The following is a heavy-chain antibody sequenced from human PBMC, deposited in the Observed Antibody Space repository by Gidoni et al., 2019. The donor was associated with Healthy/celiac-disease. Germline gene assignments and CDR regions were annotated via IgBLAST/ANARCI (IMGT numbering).Heavy chain of an antibody. CDR3: TRDREGYWYFDL. CDR1: GFTFGDYP. J-gene: IGHJ2*01. D-gene: IGHD6-13*01. CDR2: IRSKAYGGTT. Sequence: EVQLVESGGGLVKPGRSLKLSCTASGFTFGDYPMSWFRQAPGKGLEWVGFIRSKAYGGTTEYAASVKGRFTISRDDSKNIAYLQMNSLKTEDTAVYYCTRDREGYWYFDLWGRGTLVTVSS. V-gene: IGHV3-49*05.